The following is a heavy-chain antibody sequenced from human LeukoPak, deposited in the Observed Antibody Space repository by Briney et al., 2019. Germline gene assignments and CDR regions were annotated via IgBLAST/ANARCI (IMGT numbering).Heavy chain of an antibody. D-gene: IGHD2-2*01. J-gene: IGHJ6*03. CDR3: AKGVLVPVRGNTRDYYYYYMDV. CDR2: IRHDGSNK. CDR1: RFTFSSFG. Sequence: PGGSLRLSCAASRFTFSSFGMYWVRQAPGKGLDWVAFIRHDGSNKYYADSVKGRFTISRDNSKNTLFLQMNSLRAEDTAVYYCAKGVLVPVRGNTRDYYYYYMDVWGKGTTVTVSS. V-gene: IGHV3-30*02.